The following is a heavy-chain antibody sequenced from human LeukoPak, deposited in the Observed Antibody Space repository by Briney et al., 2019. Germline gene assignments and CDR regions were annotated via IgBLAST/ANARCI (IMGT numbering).Heavy chain of an antibody. CDR1: SGSISTTSYY. CDR2: VYYSGAT. J-gene: IGHJ4*02. V-gene: IGHV4-39*01. Sequence: SETLSLTCTVSSGSISTTSYYWGWIRRPPGKGLEWIGIVYYSGATYYNPSLQSRVTISVDTSKNQFSLKLTSVSAADTAVYYCARRPYSSGWYDYWGQGTLVTVSS. D-gene: IGHD6-19*01. CDR3: ARRPYSSGWYDY.